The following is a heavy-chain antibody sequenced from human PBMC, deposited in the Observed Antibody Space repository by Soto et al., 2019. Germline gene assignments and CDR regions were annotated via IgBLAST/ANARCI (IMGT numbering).Heavy chain of an antibody. V-gene: IGHV3-11*05. Sequence: QVQLVESGGGLVKPGGSLRLSCAASGFTFSDYYMSWIRQAPGKGLEWVSYISSSSSYTNYSDSVKGRYTISRDNAKNSLYLQMNSMRAEDTAVYYCARVPAAMGSLWYYGMDVGGQGTTVTVSS. CDR1: GFTFSDYY. CDR2: ISSSSSYT. CDR3: ARVPAAMGSLWYYGMDV. J-gene: IGHJ6*02. D-gene: IGHD2-2*01.